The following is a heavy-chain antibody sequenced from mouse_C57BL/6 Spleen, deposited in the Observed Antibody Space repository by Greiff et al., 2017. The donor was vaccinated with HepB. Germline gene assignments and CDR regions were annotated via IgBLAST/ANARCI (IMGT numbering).Heavy chain of an antibody. V-gene: IGHV1-61*01. CDR1: GYTFTSYW. D-gene: IGHD4-1*01. Sequence: VQLQQPGAELVRPGSSVKLSCKASGYTFTSYWMDWVKQRPGQGLEWIGNIYPSDSETHYNQKFKDKATLTVDKSSSTAYMQLSSLTSEDSAVYYCARGGTGREGYWGQGTTLTVSS. J-gene: IGHJ2*01. CDR2: IYPSDSET. CDR3: ARGGTGREGY.